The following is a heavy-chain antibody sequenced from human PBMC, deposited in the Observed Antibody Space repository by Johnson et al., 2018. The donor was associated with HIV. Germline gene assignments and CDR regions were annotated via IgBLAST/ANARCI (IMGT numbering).Heavy chain of an antibody. V-gene: IGHV3-33*03. CDR1: GFTFSNYG. Sequence: QVQLVESGGGVVQPGGSLRLSCAASGFTFSNYGMHWVRQAPGKGLEWVAVIWYDGRNKYYADSVKGRITISRDNSKNTLYLQMNSLRAEDTALYSCAKDRSSWYPFDAFDIWGQGTMVTVSS. CDR3: AKDRSSWYPFDAFDI. D-gene: IGHD6-13*01. CDR2: IWYDGRNK. J-gene: IGHJ3*02.